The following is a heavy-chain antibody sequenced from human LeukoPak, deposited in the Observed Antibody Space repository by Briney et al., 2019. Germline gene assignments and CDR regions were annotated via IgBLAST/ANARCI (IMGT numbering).Heavy chain of an antibody. V-gene: IGHV3-23*01. Sequence: GGSLTLSCAVSGITLSNYGMSWVGQAPGKGLEWVAGISGSGGSTNYADSVKGRFTISRDNPKNTLFLQMKSLRAEDTAVYFCAKRGVVIRVILVGFHKEAYYFDSWGQGALVTVSS. CDR2: ISGSGGST. D-gene: IGHD3-22*01. J-gene: IGHJ4*02. CDR1: GITLSNYG. CDR3: AKRGVVIRVILVGFHKEAYYFDS.